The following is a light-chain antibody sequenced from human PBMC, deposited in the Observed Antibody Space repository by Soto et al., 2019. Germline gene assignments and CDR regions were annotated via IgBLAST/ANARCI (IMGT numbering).Light chain of an antibody. CDR2: LSSDGSH. J-gene: IGLJ2*01. Sequence: QSVLTQSPSASASLGASVKLTCTLSSGHSSYAIAWHQQQSEKGPRYLMKLSSDGSHSKGDGIPDRFSGSSSGAERYLTISSLQSEDEADYYCQTWDIGARVVFGGGTKLTVL. CDR3: QTWDIGARVV. CDR1: SGHSSYA. V-gene: IGLV4-69*01.